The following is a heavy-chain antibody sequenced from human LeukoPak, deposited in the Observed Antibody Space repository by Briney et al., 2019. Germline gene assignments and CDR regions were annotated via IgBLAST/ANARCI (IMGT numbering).Heavy chain of an antibody. J-gene: IGHJ4*02. CDR1: RFTLSTYW. CDR3: ARGVPYDSWSGPHYSDY. D-gene: IGHD3-3*01. CDR2: IKQDGGQE. V-gene: IGHV3-7*01. Sequence: PGGSLRLSCAASRFTLSTYWMSWVRQAPGKGLEWVAHIKQDGGQEYYVDSVKGRFTISRDSAKNSLYLQMNSLRAEDTAVYYCARGVPYDSWSGPHYSDYWGQGTLVTVSS.